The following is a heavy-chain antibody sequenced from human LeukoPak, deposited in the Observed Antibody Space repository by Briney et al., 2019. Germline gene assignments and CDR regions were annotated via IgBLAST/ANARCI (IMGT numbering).Heavy chain of an antibody. CDR1: GYSISSGYY. Sequence: SETLSLTCTVSGYSISSGYYWGWIRQPPGKGLEWIGSIYHSGSTYYNPSLKSRVTISVDTSKNRFSLKLSSVTAADTAVYYCARVYYDSSGYYQFDAFDIWGQGTMVTVSS. D-gene: IGHD3-22*01. J-gene: IGHJ3*02. CDR2: IYHSGST. V-gene: IGHV4-38-2*02. CDR3: ARVYYDSSGYYQFDAFDI.